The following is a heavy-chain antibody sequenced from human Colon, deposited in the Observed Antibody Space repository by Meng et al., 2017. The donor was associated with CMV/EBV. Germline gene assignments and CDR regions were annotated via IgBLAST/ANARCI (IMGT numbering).Heavy chain of an antibody. CDR3: ARDLESIVILPSASDA. CDR1: GFTFSDYY. CDR2: ICNTGNTI. D-gene: IGHD2/OR15-2a*01. J-gene: IGHJ5*02. Sequence: GGSLRLSCAVSGFTFSDYYMSWIRQFPGKGLEWIAFICNTGNTIYYADSVRGRFTISRDDAKNSLYLQMTNLRAEDTAVYYCARDLESIVILPSASDAWGQGALVTVSS. V-gene: IGHV3-11*01.